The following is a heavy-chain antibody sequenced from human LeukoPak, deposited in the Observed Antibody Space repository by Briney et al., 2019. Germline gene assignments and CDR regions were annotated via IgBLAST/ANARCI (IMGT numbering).Heavy chain of an antibody. Sequence: GGSLRLSCAASGFTFSNYGMHWVRQAPGKGLEWVAVISYDGSNKYYADSVKGRFTISRDNSKNTLYLQMNSLRTEDTAVYYCASCSGGRCYSGHVYWGQGTLVTVSS. CDR2: ISYDGSNK. CDR3: ASCSGGRCYSGHVY. D-gene: IGHD2-15*01. CDR1: GFTFSNYG. V-gene: IGHV3-30*03. J-gene: IGHJ4*02.